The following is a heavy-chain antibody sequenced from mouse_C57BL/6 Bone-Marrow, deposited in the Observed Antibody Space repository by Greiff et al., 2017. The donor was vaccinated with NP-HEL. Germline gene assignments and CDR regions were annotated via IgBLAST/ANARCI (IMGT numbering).Heavy chain of an antibody. CDR2: IDPNSGGT. J-gene: IGHJ4*01. CDR3: ARAYGNYVHYAMDY. Sequence: QVQLQQPGAELVKPGASVKLSCKASGYTFTSYWMHWVKQRPGRGLGWIGRIDPNSGGTTYNEKFKSKATLTVDKPSSTAYMQLSSLTSEDSAVYYCARAYGNYVHYAMDYWGQGTSVTVSS. CDR1: GYTFTSYW. D-gene: IGHD2-10*02. V-gene: IGHV1-72*01.